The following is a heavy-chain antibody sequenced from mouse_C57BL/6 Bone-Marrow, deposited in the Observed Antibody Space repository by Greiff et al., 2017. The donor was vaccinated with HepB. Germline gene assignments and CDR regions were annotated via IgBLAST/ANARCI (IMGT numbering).Heavy chain of an antibody. CDR1: GFNIKDDY. CDR2: IDPENGDT. Sequence: EVKLQQSGAELVRPGASVKLSCTASGFNIKDDYMHWVKQRPEQGLEWIGWIDPENGDTEYASKFQGKATITADTSSNTAYLQLSSLTSEDTAVYYCTTLDYPYWYLDVWGTGTTVTVSS. J-gene: IGHJ1*03. CDR3: TTLDYPYWYLDV. V-gene: IGHV14-4*01. D-gene: IGHD2-4*01.